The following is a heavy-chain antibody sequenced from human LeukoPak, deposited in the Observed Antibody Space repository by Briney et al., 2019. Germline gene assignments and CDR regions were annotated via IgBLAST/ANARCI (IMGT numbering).Heavy chain of an antibody. V-gene: IGHV3-23*01. CDR3: ARGTSSGYFQLYFDY. CDR2: ISGSGDTT. Sequence: GGTLRLSCAATGFTFSSYDMSWVRQAPGKGLDWVSTISGSGDTTYYADSVRGRFTIFRDNSKNMLYLQMNSLRVDDTAVYYCARGTSSGYFQLYFDYWGQGTLVTVSS. J-gene: IGHJ4*02. D-gene: IGHD3-22*01. CDR1: GFTFSSYD.